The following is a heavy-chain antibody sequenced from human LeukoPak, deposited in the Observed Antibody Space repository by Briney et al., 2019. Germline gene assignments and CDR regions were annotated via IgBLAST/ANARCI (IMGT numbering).Heavy chain of an antibody. V-gene: IGHV4-34*01. J-gene: IGHJ5*02. Sequence: PSETLSLTCAVSGGSLSGYYWSWIRQPPGKGREGSGDINQRGRTDYNPSLKRRVNISVETSKNQVALKVTSVTAADTAVYYCARKIVAPFGWFDPWGQGSLVTVSS. CDR3: ARKIVAPFGWFDP. CDR2: INQRGRT. CDR1: GGSLSGYY. D-gene: IGHD5-12*01.